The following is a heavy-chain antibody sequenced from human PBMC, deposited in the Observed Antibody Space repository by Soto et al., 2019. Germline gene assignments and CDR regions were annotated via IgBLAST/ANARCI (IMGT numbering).Heavy chain of an antibody. Sequence: QVQLQESGPGLVKPSETLSLTCTVSGGSVSSGSYYWSWIRHPPGKGLEWIGYIYYSGSTNYNPSLKNRVTISVDTSKNQFYLKLSSVTAADTAVYYCARGGEVWFGELLVYFDYWGQGPLVTVSS. CDR1: GGSVSSGSYY. D-gene: IGHD3-10*01. CDR2: IYYSGST. J-gene: IGHJ4*02. CDR3: ARGGEVWFGELLVYFDY. V-gene: IGHV4-61*01.